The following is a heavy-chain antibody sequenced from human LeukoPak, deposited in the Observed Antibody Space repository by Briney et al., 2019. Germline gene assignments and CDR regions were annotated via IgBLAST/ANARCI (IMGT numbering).Heavy chain of an antibody. CDR1: GFTFSSYA. Sequence: GRSLRLLCAAWGFTFSSYAMHGVRRAPGKGLEGVAVISYDGSNKYYGDSVKGRFPISRDNSKHTLYLQMNSLRAEDTAVYCCARDLLWFGELFDAFDSRLQATMVSDS. D-gene: IGHD3-10*01. V-gene: IGHV3-30*04. J-gene: IGHJ3*02. CDR3: ARDLLWFGELFDAFDS. CDR2: ISYDGSNK.